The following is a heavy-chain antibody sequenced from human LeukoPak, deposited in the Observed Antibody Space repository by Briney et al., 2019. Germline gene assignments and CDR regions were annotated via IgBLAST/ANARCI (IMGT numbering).Heavy chain of an antibody. CDR1: GGSISSYY. CDR3: ARAYFVVVPAAIFEPHNWFGP. V-gene: IGHV4-4*07. J-gene: IGHJ5*02. Sequence: SETLSLTCNVTGGSISSYYWSWIRQAAGKGLDWIGRIHTSGSTNYNPSLKGRVTLSVDTSKNQFSLNLGSVTAADTAVYYCARAYFVVVPAAIFEPHNWFGPWGQGTLVTVSS. D-gene: IGHD2-2*02. CDR2: IHTSGST.